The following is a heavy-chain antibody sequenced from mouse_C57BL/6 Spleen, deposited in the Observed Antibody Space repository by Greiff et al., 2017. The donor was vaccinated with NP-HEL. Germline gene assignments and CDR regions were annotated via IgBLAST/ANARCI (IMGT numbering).Heavy chain of an antibody. CDR1: GYTFTDYY. Sequence: EVQLQQSGPELVKPGASVKISCKASGYTFTDYYMNWVKQSHGKSLEWIGDINPNNGGTSYNQKFKGKATLTVDKSSSTAYMELRSLTSEDSAVYYCARSYYPYYAMDYWGQGTSVTVSS. V-gene: IGHV1-26*01. J-gene: IGHJ4*01. CDR3: ARSYYPYYAMDY. D-gene: IGHD1-1*01. CDR2: INPNNGGT.